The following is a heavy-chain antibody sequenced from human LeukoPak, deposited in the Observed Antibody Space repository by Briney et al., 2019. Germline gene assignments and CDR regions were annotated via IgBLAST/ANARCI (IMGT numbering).Heavy chain of an antibody. CDR1: GFTFSDYY. Sequence: GGSLRLSCAASGFTFSDYYMSWIRQAPGKGLEWVSYISSSGSTIYYADSVKGRFTISRDNAKNSLYLQMNSLRAEDTAVYYCARAPYYYDSSGYFAAYYFDYWGQGTLVTVSS. J-gene: IGHJ4*02. CDR2: ISSSGSTI. CDR3: ARAPYYYDSSGYFAAYYFDY. V-gene: IGHV3-11*04. D-gene: IGHD3-22*01.